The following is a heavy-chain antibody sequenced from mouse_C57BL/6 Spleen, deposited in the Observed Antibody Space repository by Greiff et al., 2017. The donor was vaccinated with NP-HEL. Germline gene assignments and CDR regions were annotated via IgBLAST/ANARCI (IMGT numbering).Heavy chain of an antibody. D-gene: IGHD2-1*01. CDR1: GFTFSSYA. V-gene: IGHV5-9-1*02. CDR3: TRGGYGNYGYFGV. Sequence: EVQVVESGEGLVKPGGSLKLSCAASGFTFSSYAMSWVRQTPEKRLEWVAYISSGGDYIYYAYTVKGRFTISRDNARNTLYLQMSSLKSEDTAMYYGTRGGYGNYGYFGVWGTGTTVTVSS. J-gene: IGHJ1*03. CDR2: ISSGGDYI.